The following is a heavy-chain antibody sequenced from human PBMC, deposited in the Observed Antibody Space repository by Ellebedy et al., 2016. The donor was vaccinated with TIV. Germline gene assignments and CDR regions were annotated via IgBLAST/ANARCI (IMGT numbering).Heavy chain of an antibody. D-gene: IGHD3-9*01. J-gene: IGHJ4*02. CDR1: EFTFSTYS. CDR3: ARETNYEILTGYYPLGY. Sequence: GESLKISCAASEFTFSTYSMNWVRQAPGKGLEWVANITPDGGGKYYVDSVKGRFTISRDNAEKSLYLQLSSLRGEDTAVYYCARETNYEILTGYYPLGYWGQGTLVTVSS. V-gene: IGHV3-7*01. CDR2: ITPDGGGK.